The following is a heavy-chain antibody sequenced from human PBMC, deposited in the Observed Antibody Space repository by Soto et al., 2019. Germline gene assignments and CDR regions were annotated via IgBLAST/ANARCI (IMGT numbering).Heavy chain of an antibody. D-gene: IGHD5-12*01. V-gene: IGHV3-23*01. J-gene: IGHJ5*02. Sequence: GGSLRLSCAASGFTFSSYAMSWVRQAPGKGLEWVSAISGSGGSTYYADSVKGRFTISRDNSKNTRYLQMNSLRAEDTAVYYCAKVMEMATILGVNWFDPWGQGTLVTVSS. CDR2: ISGSGGST. CDR3: AKVMEMATILGVNWFDP. CDR1: GFTFSSYA.